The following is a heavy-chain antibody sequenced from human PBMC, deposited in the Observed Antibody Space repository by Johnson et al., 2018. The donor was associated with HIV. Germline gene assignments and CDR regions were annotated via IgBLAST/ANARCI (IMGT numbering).Heavy chain of an antibody. CDR1: GFTFSSYG. CDR2: IGTAGDT. CDR3: ARDSVGARGAVDI. V-gene: IGHV3-13*01. D-gene: IGHD1-26*01. Sequence: VQLVESGGGVVQPGRSLRLSCAASGFTFSSYGMHWVRQATGKGLEWVSAIGTAGDTYYPGSVKGRFTISRDNAKNSLYLQMNSLRTEDTAFYYCARDSVGARGAVDIWGQGTMVAVSS. J-gene: IGHJ3*02.